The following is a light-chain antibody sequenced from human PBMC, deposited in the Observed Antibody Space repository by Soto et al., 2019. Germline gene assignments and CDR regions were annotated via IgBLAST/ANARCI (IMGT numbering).Light chain of an antibody. V-gene: IGKV3-11*01. CDR1: QSVSSY. Sequence: EIVLTQSPATLSLSPGERATLSCRASQSVSSYLAWYQQKPGQAPRLLIYDASSRATGIPARFSGSGSGTDFTLTISSLEPEDFALYYCQQRSNWPPYTFGQGTKLEIE. CDR2: DAS. J-gene: IGKJ2*01. CDR3: QQRSNWPPYT.